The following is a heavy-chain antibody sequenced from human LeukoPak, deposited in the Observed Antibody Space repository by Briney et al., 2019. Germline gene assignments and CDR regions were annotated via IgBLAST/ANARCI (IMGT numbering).Heavy chain of an antibody. CDR3: ARASLYYDILTGYRADAFDI. J-gene: IGHJ3*02. Sequence: SETLSLTCTVSGASISSSSYYWGWIRQPPGKGLEWIGSIYYSGSTYYNPSLKSRVTISVDTSKNQFSLKLSSVTAADTAVYYCARASLYYDILTGYRADAFDIWGQGTMVTVSS. CDR2: IYYSGST. D-gene: IGHD3-9*01. V-gene: IGHV4-39*07. CDR1: GASISSSSYY.